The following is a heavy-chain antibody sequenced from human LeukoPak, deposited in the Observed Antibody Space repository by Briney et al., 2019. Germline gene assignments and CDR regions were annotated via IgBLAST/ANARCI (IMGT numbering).Heavy chain of an antibody. D-gene: IGHD5-24*01. Sequence: GGSLRLSCAASGFTFSSYNMNWVRQAPGKGLEWVSSISSSSSYIYYADSVKGQFTISRDNSKNTLYLQMNSLRAEDTAVYYCARAFFQRWLQQDYYYYGMDVWGQGTTVTVSS. CDR1: GFTFSSYN. CDR2: ISSSSSYI. CDR3: ARAFFQRWLQQDYYYYGMDV. V-gene: IGHV3-21*01. J-gene: IGHJ6*02.